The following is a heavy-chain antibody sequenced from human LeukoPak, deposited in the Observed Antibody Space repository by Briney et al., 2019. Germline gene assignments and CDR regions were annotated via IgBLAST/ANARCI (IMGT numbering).Heavy chain of an antibody. Sequence: PGGSLRLSCVASGFTFNTFSMNWVRQTPGKGLEWISYISSGSTIYYADSVKGRFTISRDNAKNSLYLQMHNLRAEDTAVYYCARFGGGHYFDYWGQGTLVTVSS. CDR1: GFTFNTFS. V-gene: IGHV3-48*01. CDR2: ISSGSTI. J-gene: IGHJ4*02. CDR3: ARFGGGHYFDY. D-gene: IGHD2-15*01.